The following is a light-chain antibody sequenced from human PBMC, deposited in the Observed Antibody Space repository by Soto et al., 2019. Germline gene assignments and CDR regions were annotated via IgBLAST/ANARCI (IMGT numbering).Light chain of an antibody. V-gene: IGKV3-20*01. Sequence: VLTQSPGTLSLSPGERATLSCRASQSVSSSYLAWYQQKPGQAPRLLIYGASSRATGIPDRFIVSGSGTDFTLTISRLEPEDFAVYDCQQYINLWTFGQGTKVDNK. J-gene: IGKJ1*01. CDR3: QQYINLWT. CDR1: QSVSSSY. CDR2: GAS.